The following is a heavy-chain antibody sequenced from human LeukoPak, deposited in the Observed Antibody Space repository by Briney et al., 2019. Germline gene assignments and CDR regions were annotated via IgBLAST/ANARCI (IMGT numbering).Heavy chain of an antibody. CDR1: GLTFRDFW. J-gene: IGHJ4*02. Sequence: GGSLRLSCAASGLTFRDFWMHWVRQPPGKGLVWVALVKGDGRTTIYADSVKGRFTISRDNAKNTLYLQMNGLRADDSGVYYCATGHSYGYDYWGQGVLVTVSS. V-gene: IGHV3-74*01. CDR3: ATGHSYGYDY. CDR2: VKGDGRTT. D-gene: IGHD5-18*01.